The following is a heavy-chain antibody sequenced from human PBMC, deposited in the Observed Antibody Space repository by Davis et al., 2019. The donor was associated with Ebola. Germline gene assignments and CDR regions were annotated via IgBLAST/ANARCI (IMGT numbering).Heavy chain of an antibody. CDR3: ARMLMTLCMDV. D-gene: IGHD3-10*02. CDR2: ISSSSTI. Sequence: GESLKISCAASGFTFSSYSMNWVRQAPGKGLEWVSYISSSSTIYYADSVKGRFTISRDNAKNSLYLQMNSLRDEDTAVYYCARMLMTLCMDVWGKGTTVTVSS. CDR1: GFTFSSYS. V-gene: IGHV3-48*02. J-gene: IGHJ6*04.